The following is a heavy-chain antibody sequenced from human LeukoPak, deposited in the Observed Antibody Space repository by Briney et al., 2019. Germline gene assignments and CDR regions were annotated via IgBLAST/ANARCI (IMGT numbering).Heavy chain of an antibody. D-gene: IGHD2-15*01. CDR3: ARVHCSGGSCYLGWFDP. CDR2: ISSNGGST. CDR1: GFTFSSYA. J-gene: IGHJ5*02. V-gene: IGHV3-64*01. Sequence: GGSLRLSCAASGFTFSSYAMHWVRQAPGKGLEYVSAISSNGGSTYYANSVKGRFTISRDNSKNTLYLQMGSLRAEDMAVYYCARVHCSGGSCYLGWFDPWGQGTLVTVSS.